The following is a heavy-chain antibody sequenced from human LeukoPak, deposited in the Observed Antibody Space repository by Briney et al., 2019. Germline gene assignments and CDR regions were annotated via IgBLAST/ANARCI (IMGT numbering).Heavy chain of an antibody. D-gene: IGHD3-10*01. CDR3: ARCREYYGSGRFYYYGMDV. CDR1: GGSFSGYY. CDR2: INHSGST. V-gene: IGHV4-34*01. Sequence: SETLSLTYAVYGGSFSGYYWSWIRQPPGKGLEWIGGINHSGSTNYNPSLKSRVTISVDTSKNQFSLKLSSVTAADTAVYYCARCREYYGSGRFYYYGMDVWGQGTTVTVSS. J-gene: IGHJ6*02.